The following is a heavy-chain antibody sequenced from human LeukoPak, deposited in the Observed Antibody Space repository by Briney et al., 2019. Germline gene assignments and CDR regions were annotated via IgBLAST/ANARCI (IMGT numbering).Heavy chain of an antibody. CDR3: AHASGSYYNGWFDP. CDR2: IYWDDDK. D-gene: IGHD3-10*01. Sequence: SGPKLVNPTQTLTLTCTFSGFSLSTSGVGVGWIRQPPGKALEWLALIYWDDDKRYSPSLTSRLTITKDTSKNQVVLTMTNMDPVDTATYYCAHASGSYYNGWFDPWGQGTLVTVSA. J-gene: IGHJ5*02. CDR1: GFSLSTSGVG. V-gene: IGHV2-5*02.